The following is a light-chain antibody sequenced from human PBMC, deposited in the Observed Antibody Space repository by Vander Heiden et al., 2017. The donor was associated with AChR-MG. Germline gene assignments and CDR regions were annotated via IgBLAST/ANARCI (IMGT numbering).Light chain of an antibody. J-gene: IGLJ2*01. CDR3: NARDSSSNHVV. V-gene: IGLV3-19*01. CDR2: GKN. CDR1: SLRSYY. Sequence: SSELTQDPAVSVALGQTVRITCQGDSLRSYYASWYQQKPGQAPVLVIYGKNSRPSRIPDRFSGSSSGNTASLTITGAQAEDEADYYCNARDSSSNHVVFGGGTKLTVL.